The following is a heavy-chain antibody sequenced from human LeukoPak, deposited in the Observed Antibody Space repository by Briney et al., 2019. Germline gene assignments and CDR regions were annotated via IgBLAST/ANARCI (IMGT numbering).Heavy chain of an antibody. J-gene: IGHJ4*02. Sequence: ASVKVSCKASGGTISSYAISWVRQAPGQGLEWMGGIIPIFGTANYAQKFQGRVTITTDESTSTAYMELSSLRSEDTAVYYCARGVPFEYYFDYWGQGTLVTVSS. D-gene: IGHD3-16*01. CDR3: ARGVPFEYYFDY. V-gene: IGHV1-69*05. CDR1: GGTISSYA. CDR2: IIPIFGTA.